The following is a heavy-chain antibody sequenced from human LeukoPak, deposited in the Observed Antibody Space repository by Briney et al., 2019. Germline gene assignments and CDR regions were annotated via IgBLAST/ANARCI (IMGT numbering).Heavy chain of an antibody. CDR2: IKQDGSEK. Sequence: XTFSSYWMSWVRQAPGKGLEWVANIKQDGSEKYYVDSVKGRFTISRDNAKNSLYLQMNSLRAEDTAVYYCARDKGLYYGSGSIGIADWGQGTLVTVSS. CDR3: ARDKGLYYGSGSIGIAD. J-gene: IGHJ4*02. V-gene: IGHV3-7*01. D-gene: IGHD3-10*01. CDR1: XTFSSYW.